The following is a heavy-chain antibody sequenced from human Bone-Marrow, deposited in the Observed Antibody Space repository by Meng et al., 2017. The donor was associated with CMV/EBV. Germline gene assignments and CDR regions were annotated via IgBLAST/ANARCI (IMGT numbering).Heavy chain of an antibody. D-gene: IGHD6-19*01. CDR2: IYPGDSDT. J-gene: IGHJ4*02. CDR1: GYSFTSYW. Sequence: KVSCKGSGYSFTSYWIGWVRQMPGKGLEWMGIIYPGDSDTRYSPSFQGQVTISADKSISTAYLQWSSLKASDTAMYYCARGSRGVAVAENYWGQRTLVTVSS. V-gene: IGHV5-51*01. CDR3: ARGSRGVAVAENY.